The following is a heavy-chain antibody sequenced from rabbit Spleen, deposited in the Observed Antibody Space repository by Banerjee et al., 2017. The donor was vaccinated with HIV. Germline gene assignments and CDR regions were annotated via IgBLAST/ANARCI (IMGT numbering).Heavy chain of an antibody. V-gene: IGHV1S45*01. J-gene: IGHJ6*01. CDR1: GFSFSDKAV. CDR3: ARDTASSFSSYGMDL. CDR2: INVVTGKA. D-gene: IGHD8-1*01. Sequence: QEQLVESGGGLVKPEGSLKLSCTASGFSFSDKAVMCWVRQAPGRGLEWIACINVVTGKAVYASWAKGRFTFSKTSSTTVTLQVTSLTDADTATYFCARDTASSFSSYGMDLWGPGTLVTVS.